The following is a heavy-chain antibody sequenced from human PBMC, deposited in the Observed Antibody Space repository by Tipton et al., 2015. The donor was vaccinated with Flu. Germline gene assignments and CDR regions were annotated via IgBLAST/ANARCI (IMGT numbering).Heavy chain of an antibody. D-gene: IGHD2-21*02. Sequence: QVQLVQSGAEVKKPGSSVKVSCKASGGTFSSYAISWVRQAPGQGLEWMGGIIPIFGTANYAQKFQGRVTITADESTSTAYMELSSLRSEDTAVYYCARTGDGAYCGGDCYSLGYWYFDLWGRGTLVTVSS. CDR1: GGTFSSYA. CDR3: ARTGDGAYCGGDCYSLGYWYFDL. V-gene: IGHV1-69*12. J-gene: IGHJ2*01. CDR2: IIPIFGTA.